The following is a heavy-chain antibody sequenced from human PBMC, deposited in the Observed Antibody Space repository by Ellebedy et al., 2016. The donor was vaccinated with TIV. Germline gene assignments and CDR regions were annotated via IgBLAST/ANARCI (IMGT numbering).Heavy chain of an antibody. Sequence: AASVKVSCKASGYTFTSYGISWVRQAPGPGLDWMGWISVYNGSTNYAQKLQGRVTMTTDTSTSTAYMELRSLRSDDTAVYYCARDPRGTTVGLPFDPWGQGTLVTVSS. V-gene: IGHV1-18*01. CDR2: ISVYNGST. CDR1: GYTFTSYG. J-gene: IGHJ5*02. CDR3: ARDPRGTTVGLPFDP. D-gene: IGHD4-23*01.